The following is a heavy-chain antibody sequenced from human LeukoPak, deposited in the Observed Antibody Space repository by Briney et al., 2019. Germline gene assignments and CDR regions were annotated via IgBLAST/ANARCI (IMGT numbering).Heavy chain of an antibody. J-gene: IGHJ4*02. D-gene: IGHD1-1*01. CDR1: GFNFRDAA. V-gene: IGHV3-15*01. CDR2: IKTKNEGETT. CDR3: TSRTLTTNDY. Sequence: GGSLRLSCAAPGFNFRDAAMTWVRQAPGKGLEWLGRIKTKNEGETTEYAAPMRGRLTISRDDSKNTLYLQMNSLNTEDTAVYYCTSRTLTTNDYWGQGTLVTVSS.